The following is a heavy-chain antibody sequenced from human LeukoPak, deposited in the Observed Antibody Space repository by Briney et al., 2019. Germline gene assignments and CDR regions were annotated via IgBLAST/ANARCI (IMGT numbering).Heavy chain of an antibody. CDR2: IYTSGST. CDR3: ARTYYDFWSGYFPYD. J-gene: IGHJ4*02. CDR1: GGSISSGSYY. D-gene: IGHD3-3*01. Sequence: PSQTLSLTCTVSGGSISSGSYYWSWIRQPAGKGLEWIGGIYTSGSTNYNPSLKSRVTISVDTSKNQFSLKLSSVTAADTAVYYCARTYYDFWSGYFPYDWGQGTLVTVSS. V-gene: IGHV4-61*02.